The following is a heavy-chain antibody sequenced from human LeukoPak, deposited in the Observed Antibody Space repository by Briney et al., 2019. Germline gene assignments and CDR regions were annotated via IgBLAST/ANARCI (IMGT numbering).Heavy chain of an antibody. CDR1: GGSISSSSYY. D-gene: IGHD1-26*01. J-gene: IGHJ4*02. V-gene: IGHV4-39*07. CDR2: IYYSGST. CDR3: ARSPPSQGAFDY. Sequence: SETLSLTCTVSGGSISSSSYYWGWIRQPPGKGLEWIGSIYYSGSTNYNPSLKSRVTISVDTSKNQFSLKLSSVTAADTAVYYCARSPPSQGAFDYWGQGTLVTVSS.